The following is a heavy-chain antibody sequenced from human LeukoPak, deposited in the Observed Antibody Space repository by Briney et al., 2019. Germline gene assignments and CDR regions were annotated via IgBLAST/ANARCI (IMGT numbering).Heavy chain of an antibody. CDR2: IYYSGST. D-gene: IGHD3-22*01. CDR3: ARDILLRGYSDTSGFPASIFDY. CDR1: GGSISSSGYY. Sequence: SETLSLTCTVSGGSISSSGYYWSWIRQHPGKGLEWIGYIYYSGSTYYNPSLKSRVTISVDTSKNQFSLKLSSVTDADTAVYYCARDILLRGYSDTSGFPASIFDYWGQGTLVTVSS. J-gene: IGHJ4*02. V-gene: IGHV4-31*03.